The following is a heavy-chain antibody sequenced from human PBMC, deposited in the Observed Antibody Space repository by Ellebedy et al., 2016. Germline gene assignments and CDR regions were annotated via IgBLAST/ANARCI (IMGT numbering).Heavy chain of an antibody. J-gene: IGHJ5*02. CDR1: GFTLSDYS. D-gene: IGHD3-16*01. Sequence: GESLKISXAASGFTLSDYSMNWVRQAPGKGLEWVSSITSSSSYIFYADSVKGRFTISRDNAKNSVYLQMNSLRGEDTALYYCARGVGGTSRNWFDPWGQGTLVTVSS. CDR2: ITSSSSYI. V-gene: IGHV3-21*01. CDR3: ARGVGGTSRNWFDP.